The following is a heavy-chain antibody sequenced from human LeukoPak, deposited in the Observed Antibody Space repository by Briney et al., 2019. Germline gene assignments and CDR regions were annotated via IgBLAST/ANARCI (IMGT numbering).Heavy chain of an antibody. J-gene: IGHJ4*02. D-gene: IGHD3/OR15-3a*01. CDR2: ISGSGGST. CDR3: AKRGVVIRVILVGFHKEAYYFES. CDR1: GITLSNYG. V-gene: IGHV3-23*01. Sequence: PGGTLRLSCAVSGITLSNYGLSWIRQAPGKGLEWVAGISGSGGSTKYADSVKGRFTISRDNPKNTLYLQMNSLRAEDTAVYFCAKRGVVIRVILVGFHKEAYYFESWGQGALVTVPS.